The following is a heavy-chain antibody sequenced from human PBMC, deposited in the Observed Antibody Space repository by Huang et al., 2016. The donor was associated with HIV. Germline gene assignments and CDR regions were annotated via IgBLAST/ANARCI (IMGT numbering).Heavy chain of an antibody. J-gene: IGHJ6*03. V-gene: IGHV1-46*03. CDR2: ISPVGDSR. CDR3: ARDLSRYGDTYYYYRDV. D-gene: IGHD4-17*01. CDR1: GYTVTSYY. Sequence: QMQLVQSGAEVKKPGASVKVSCKASGYTVTSYYMNGVRQAPGQGLEWMGIISPVGDSRRYAQKFQGRVTMTSDTSTSTVYMELSSLRSDDTAVYYCARDLSRYGDTYYYYRDVWGKGTTVTVSS.